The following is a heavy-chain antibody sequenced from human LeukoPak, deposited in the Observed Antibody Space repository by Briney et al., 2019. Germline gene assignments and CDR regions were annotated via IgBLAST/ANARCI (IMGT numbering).Heavy chain of an antibody. CDR3: AAEDLGYCSSTSCWGGFDP. D-gene: IGHD2-2*01. CDR1: GGSISSSSYY. CDR2: IYYSGST. V-gene: IGHV4-39*01. Sequence: PSETLSLTCTVSGGSISSSSYYWGWIRQPPGKGLEWIGSIYYSGSTYYNPSLKSRVTISVDTSKNQFSLKLSSVTAADTAVYYCAAEDLGYCSSTSCWGGFDPWGQGTLVTVSS. J-gene: IGHJ5*02.